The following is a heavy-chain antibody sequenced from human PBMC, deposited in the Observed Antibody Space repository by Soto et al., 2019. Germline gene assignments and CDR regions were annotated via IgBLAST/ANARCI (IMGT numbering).Heavy chain of an antibody. D-gene: IGHD6-13*01. Sequence: QVQLVESGGGVVQPGRSLSLSCAASGFTFSSYGMHWVRQAPGKGLEWVAVIWYDGSNKYYADSVKGRFTISRDNSKNTLYLQMNSLRAEDTAVYYCARGFGLYSSSWSNYWGQGTLVTVSA. J-gene: IGHJ4*02. CDR2: IWYDGSNK. V-gene: IGHV3-33*01. CDR3: ARGFGLYSSSWSNY. CDR1: GFTFSSYG.